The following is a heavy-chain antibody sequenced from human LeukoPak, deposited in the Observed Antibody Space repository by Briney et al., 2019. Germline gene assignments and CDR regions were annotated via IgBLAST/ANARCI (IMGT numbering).Heavy chain of an antibody. J-gene: IGHJ4*02. D-gene: IGHD3-22*01. CDR1: GYSFTSYW. V-gene: IGHV5-10-1*01. CDR3: ARSYYDNGGVDY. Sequence: PGESLKISCKGSGYSFTSYWISWVRQMPGKGLEWMGRIDPSDSYTNYSPSFQGHVTISADKSISTAYLQWSSLKASDAAMFYCARSYYDNGGVDYWGQGTLVTVSS. CDR2: IDPSDSYT.